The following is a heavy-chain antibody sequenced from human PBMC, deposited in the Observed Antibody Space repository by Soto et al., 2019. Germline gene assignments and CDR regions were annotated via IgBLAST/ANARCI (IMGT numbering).Heavy chain of an antibody. CDR3: AKATATGGGAFDI. CDR1: GFTCSSYD. J-gene: IGHJ3*02. V-gene: IGHV3-23*01. Sequence: PGGSLRLSCAASGFTCSSYDMSWVRQAPGKGLEWVSTILVGGSTHYPDSVKGRFTISRDNSKNTVFLQMNSLTAGDTAVYYCAKATATGGGAFDICGQGXMVTV. CDR2: ILVGGST. D-gene: IGHD2-8*02.